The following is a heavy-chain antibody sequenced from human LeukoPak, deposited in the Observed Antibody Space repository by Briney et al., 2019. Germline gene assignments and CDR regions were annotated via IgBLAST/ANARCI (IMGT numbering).Heavy chain of an antibody. D-gene: IGHD6-6*01. CDR1: GFPFTNYW. J-gene: IGHJ4*02. Sequence: GGSLRLSCAASGFPFTNYWMHWVRQVPGKGPVWVSRTNSDGSTTSYVGSVKGRFAISRDNAKNTVYLQMNSLRAEDTAVYYCVRGIGSSDSDYWGQGTLVTVFS. CDR3: VRGIGSSDSDY. V-gene: IGHV3-74*01. CDR2: TNSDGSTT.